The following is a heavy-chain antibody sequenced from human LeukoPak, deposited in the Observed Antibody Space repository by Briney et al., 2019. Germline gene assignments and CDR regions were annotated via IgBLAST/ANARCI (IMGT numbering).Heavy chain of an antibody. V-gene: IGHV4-61*08. J-gene: IGHJ6*02. CDR3: ARADYSNYSIYYYYYGMDV. Sequence: SQTLSLTCAVSGGSISSGGYSWSWIRQPPGKGLEWIGYIYYSGSTNYNPSLKSRVTISVDTSKNQFSLKLSSVTAADTAVYYCARADYSNYSIYYYYYGMDVWGQGTTVTVSS. CDR1: GGSISSGGYS. CDR2: IYYSGST. D-gene: IGHD4-11*01.